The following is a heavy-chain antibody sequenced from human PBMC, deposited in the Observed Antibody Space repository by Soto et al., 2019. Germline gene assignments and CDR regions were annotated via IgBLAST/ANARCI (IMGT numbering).Heavy chain of an antibody. V-gene: IGHV3-33*01. CDR1: GFTFSSYG. Sequence: QVQLVESGGGVVQPGRSLRLSCAASGFTFSSYGMQWVRQAPGKGLEWVAVIWYDGSNKYYADSVKGRFTISRDNSKNTLYLQINSLRAEDTAVYYCARETTSNSSPLGYWGQGTLVTVSS. D-gene: IGHD6-13*01. CDR3: ARETTSNSSPLGY. CDR2: IWYDGSNK. J-gene: IGHJ4*02.